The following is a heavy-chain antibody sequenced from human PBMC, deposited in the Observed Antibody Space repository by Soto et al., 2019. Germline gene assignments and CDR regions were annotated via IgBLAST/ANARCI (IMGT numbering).Heavy chain of an antibody. D-gene: IGHD6-13*01. CDR1: GGSISSYY. CDR3: ARAGSTWRYFFDY. Sequence: QVQLHESGPGLVKPSETLSLTCTVSGGSISSYYWTWIRQPPGQGLELVGYVYYSGTTYYNPSLQSRVTISVDTSKNQFSLKVKSVTAADTAIYYCARAGSTWRYFFDYWGQGSLVTVSS. CDR2: VYYSGTT. V-gene: IGHV4-59*01. J-gene: IGHJ4*02.